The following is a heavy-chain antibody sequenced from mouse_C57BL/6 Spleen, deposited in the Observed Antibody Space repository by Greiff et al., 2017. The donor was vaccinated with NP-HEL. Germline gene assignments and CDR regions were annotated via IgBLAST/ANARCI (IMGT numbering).Heavy chain of an antibody. D-gene: IGHD2-5*01. CDR2: IDPETGGP. CDR3: TSEDSNYPDY. V-gene: IGHV1-15*01. Sequence: VQLQQPGAELVRPGASVTLSCKASGYTFTDYEMHWVKQTPVHGLEWIGAIDPETGGPAYNQKFKGKAILTADKASSTAYMGLRSLTSEDSAVYYCTSEDSNYPDYWGQGTTLTVSS. CDR1: GYTFTDYE. J-gene: IGHJ2*01.